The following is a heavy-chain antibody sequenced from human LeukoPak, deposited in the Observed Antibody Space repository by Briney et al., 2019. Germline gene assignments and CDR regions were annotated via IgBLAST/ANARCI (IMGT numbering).Heavy chain of an antibody. CDR3: ARGNNLNYYGSGSYACDY. CDR1: GGSFSGYY. CDR2: INHSGST. Sequence: PSETLSLTCAVYGGSFSGYYWSWIRQPPGKGLEWIGEINHSGSTNYNPSLTSRVTISVDTSKNQFSLKLSSVTAADTAVYYCARGNNLNYYGSGSYACDYWGQGTLVTVSS. V-gene: IGHV4-34*01. D-gene: IGHD3-10*01. J-gene: IGHJ4*02.